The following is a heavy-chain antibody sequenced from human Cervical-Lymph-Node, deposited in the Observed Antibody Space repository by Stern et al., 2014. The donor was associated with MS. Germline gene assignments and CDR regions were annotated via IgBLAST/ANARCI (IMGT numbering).Heavy chain of an antibody. CDR2: IWYDGSNT. V-gene: IGHV3-33*01. D-gene: IGHD4-23*01. Sequence: VQLVESGGGVVQPGRSLRLSCAASGFTFSSSGMHWVRQAPGKGLEWLAIIWYDGSNTYYADSVKGRFTISRDNSKNTLYLQMNSLRAEDTAVYYCAREGGNTAEXXXXWGQGTLVTVSS. CDR3: AREGGNTAEXXXX. CDR1: GFTFSSSG. J-gene: IGHJ1*01.